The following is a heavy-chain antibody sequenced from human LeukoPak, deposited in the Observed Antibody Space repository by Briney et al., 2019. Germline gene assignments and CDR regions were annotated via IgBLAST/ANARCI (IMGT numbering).Heavy chain of an antibody. CDR2: IYYSGGT. V-gene: IGHV4-39*01. CDR1: GGSITRSCHY. J-gene: IGHJ4*02. D-gene: IGHD2-15*01. CDR3: ARMVGAATDPLDY. Sequence: SETLSLTCTVSGGSITRSCHYGAWIRQPPGKTLEWIGNIYYSGGTYYDPSLKSRATLSVDTSKNQFSLRLTSETAADTAVYFCARMVGAATDPLDYCGQGTLVTVSS.